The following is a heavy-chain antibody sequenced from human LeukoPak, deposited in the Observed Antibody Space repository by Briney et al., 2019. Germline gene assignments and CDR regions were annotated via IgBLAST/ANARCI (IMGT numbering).Heavy chain of an antibody. J-gene: IGHJ6*03. CDR2: IIPIFGTA. CDR3: ARGGTIFGVVISYYYYYMDV. CDR1: GGTFSSYA. Sequence: ASVKVSCKASGGTFSSYAISWVRQAPGQGLEWMGGIIPIFGTANYAQKFQGRVTITADKSTSTAYMELSSLRSEDTAVYYCARGGTIFGVVISYYYYYMDVWGKGTTVTVSS. D-gene: IGHD3-3*01. V-gene: IGHV1-69*06.